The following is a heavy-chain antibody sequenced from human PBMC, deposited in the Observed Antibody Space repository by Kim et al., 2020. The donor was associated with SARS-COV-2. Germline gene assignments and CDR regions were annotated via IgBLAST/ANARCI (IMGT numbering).Heavy chain of an antibody. CDR3: TTFPVRGLSAFDI. V-gene: IGHV3-15*01. J-gene: IGHJ3*02. CDR1: RFTFSNAW. Sequence: GGSLRLSCAGSRFTFSNAWLSWVRQAPGKGLEWVGHIQSKIDGGTTDYAAPVKGRFTISRDDSKNTLYLQMSSLQTEDTAVYYCTTFPVRGLSAFDIWGQGTIVTVSS. CDR2: IQSKIDGGTT. D-gene: IGHD6-19*01.